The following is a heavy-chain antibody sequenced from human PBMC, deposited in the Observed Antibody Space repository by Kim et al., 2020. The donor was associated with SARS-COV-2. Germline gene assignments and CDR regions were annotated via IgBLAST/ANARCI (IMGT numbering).Heavy chain of an antibody. V-gene: IGHV4-59*01. CDR3: ARAAAGSYFDY. D-gene: IGHD6-13*01. J-gene: IGHJ4*02. Sequence: TIYNPSHRSRVTISVDTSKNKFSLKLRSVTAADKDVYYCARAAAGSYFDYWGQGTLVTVSS. CDR2: T.